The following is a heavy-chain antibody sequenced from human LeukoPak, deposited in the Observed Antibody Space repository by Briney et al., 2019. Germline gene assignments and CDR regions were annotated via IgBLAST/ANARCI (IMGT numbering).Heavy chain of an antibody. CDR3: ARRAGAYSHPYDY. Sequence: GGTLRLSCAASGFTFSSYGMSWVRQAPGKGLEWVSAISGSGGSTYYADSVKGRFTISRDNSKNTLYLQMNSLRAEDTAVYYCARRAGAYSHPYDYWGQGTRVTVSS. CDR1: GFTFSSYG. D-gene: IGHD4/OR15-4a*01. CDR2: ISGSGGST. V-gene: IGHV3-23*01. J-gene: IGHJ4*02.